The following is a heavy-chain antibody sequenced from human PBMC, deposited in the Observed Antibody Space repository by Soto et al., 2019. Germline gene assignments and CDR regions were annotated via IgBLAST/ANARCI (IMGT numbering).Heavy chain of an antibody. CDR3: ARMGSIRYSSSSGAYYYSYMDV. Sequence: GASVKVSCKASGYTFTSYDINWVLQATGQGLEWMGWMNPNSGNTGYAQKFQGRVTMTRNTSISTAYMELSSLTSEDTAVYYCARMGSIRYSSSSGAYYYSYMDVWGKGTTVTVSS. D-gene: IGHD6-6*01. J-gene: IGHJ6*03. CDR1: GYTFTSYD. V-gene: IGHV1-8*01. CDR2: MNPNSGNT.